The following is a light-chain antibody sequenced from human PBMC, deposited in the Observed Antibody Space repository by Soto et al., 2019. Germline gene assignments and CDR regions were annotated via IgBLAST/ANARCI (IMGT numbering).Light chain of an antibody. CDR1: QSVSSN. J-gene: IGKJ1*01. CDR3: QHYNNWPPWT. CDR2: RAS. Sequence: EIVMTQSPATLSVSPGERATLSCRASQSVSSNLAWYQQKPGQPPRLPIYRASTRATGIPARFSGSGSGTEFTLTISSLQSEDFAVYYCQHYNNWPPWTFGQGTKVEIK. V-gene: IGKV3-15*01.